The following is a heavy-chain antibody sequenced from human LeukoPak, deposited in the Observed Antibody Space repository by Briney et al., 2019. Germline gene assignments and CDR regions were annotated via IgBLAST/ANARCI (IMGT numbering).Heavy chain of an antibody. CDR1: GFTFYMYA. Sequence: GGSLRLSCAASGFTFYMYAMSWVRQAPGKGLEWVASMCGTAGCTFYPDSVKGRFTISRDNSKNILYLQMNSLRAEDTAIYYCAKDRPNFYEDSGHYYRRDGDSWGQGTLVTVSS. V-gene: IGHV3-23*01. CDR2: MCGTAGCT. CDR3: AKDRPNFYEDSGHYYRRDGDS. D-gene: IGHD3-22*01. J-gene: IGHJ5*01.